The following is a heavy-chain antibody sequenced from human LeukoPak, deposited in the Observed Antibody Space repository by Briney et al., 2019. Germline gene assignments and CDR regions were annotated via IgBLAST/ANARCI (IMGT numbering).Heavy chain of an antibody. Sequence: GGSLRLSCAASGFTFSSYSMNWVRQAPGKGLEWVSYISSSSSTIYYADSVKGRFTISRDNAKNSLYLQMNSLRDEDTAVYYCARDGPGGDGYNYIGAFDIWGQGTMVTVSS. D-gene: IGHD5-24*01. CDR3: ARDGPGGDGYNYIGAFDI. CDR2: ISSSSSTI. CDR1: GFTFSSYS. J-gene: IGHJ3*02. V-gene: IGHV3-48*02.